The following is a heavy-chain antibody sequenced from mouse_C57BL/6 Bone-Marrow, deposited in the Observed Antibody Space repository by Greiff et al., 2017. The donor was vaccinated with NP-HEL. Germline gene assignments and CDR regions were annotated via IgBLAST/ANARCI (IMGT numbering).Heavy chain of an antibody. J-gene: IGHJ4*01. CDR1: YTFSRRVH. D-gene: IGHD2-5*01. CDR2: GQGLEWIG. CDR3: SEDSAVYYCALNAYYSNSYAMDD. V-gene: IGHV1-87*01. Sequence: VQLQQSGPELARPWASVKISCQAFYTFSRRVHFAIRDTNYWMQWVKQRPGQGLEWIGAIYPGNGDTSYNQKFKGKATLPADKSSRTAYLQLSSLTSEDSAVYYCALNAYYSNSYAMDDWGQGTSVTVSS.